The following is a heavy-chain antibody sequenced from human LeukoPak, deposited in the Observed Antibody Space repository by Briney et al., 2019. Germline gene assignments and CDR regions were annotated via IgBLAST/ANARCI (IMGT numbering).Heavy chain of an antibody. D-gene: IGHD2-2*01. CDR3: ARDPRYCSSIICSQPFDY. J-gene: IGHJ4*02. CDR2: IKHDGSET. Sequence: PGGSLRLSCAASGFTLSGSWMSWVRQAPGKGLEWVANIKHDGSETDYVDSVKDRFTISRDNAKNSLYLQMNNLRAEDTAVYYCARDPRYCSSIICSQPFDYWGQGTLITVSS. CDR1: GFTLSGSW. V-gene: IGHV3-7*01.